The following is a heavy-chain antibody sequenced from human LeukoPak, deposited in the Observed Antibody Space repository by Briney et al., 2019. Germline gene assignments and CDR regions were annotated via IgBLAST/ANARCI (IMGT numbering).Heavy chain of an antibody. CDR3: AKSNGYGLVDI. J-gene: IGHJ3*02. CDR1: GGSFSNYY. D-gene: IGHD3-10*01. Sequence: SETLSLTCAVYGGSFSNYYWGWIRQPPGKGLEWIGNIFYSGSTYYSPSLRSRVTISLDTSRNQFSLKLNSVTAADTAVYYCAKSNGYGLVDIWGQGTMVTVSS. CDR2: IFYSGST. V-gene: IGHV4-34*12.